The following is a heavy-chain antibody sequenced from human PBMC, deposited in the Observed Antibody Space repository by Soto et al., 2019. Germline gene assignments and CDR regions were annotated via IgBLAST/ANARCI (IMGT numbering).Heavy chain of an antibody. CDR1: GFTFSSYG. Sequence: QVQLVESGGGVVQPGRSLRLSCAASGFTFSSYGMHWVRQAPGKGLEWVAVISYDGSNKYYADSVKGRFTISRDNSKNTLYLQMNSLRAEDTAVYYCAKDLGYCTHGVCTYWGQGTLVTVSS. J-gene: IGHJ4*02. D-gene: IGHD2-8*01. V-gene: IGHV3-30*18. CDR2: ISYDGSNK. CDR3: AKDLGYCTHGVCTY.